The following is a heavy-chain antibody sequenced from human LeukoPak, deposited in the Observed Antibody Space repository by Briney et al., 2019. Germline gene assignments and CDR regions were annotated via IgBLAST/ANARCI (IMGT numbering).Heavy chain of an antibody. CDR1: GFTFSKHG. V-gene: IGHV3-23*01. J-gene: IGHJ4*02. CDR2: ISPSGNIT. Sequence: GGTLRLSCAASGFTFSKHGMNWVRQAPGKGLEWVSGISPSGNITYYADSVKGRFTISRDNSKNTLYLEVISLTAEDTAVYYCAKDDAWLRFGEWSQGTLVTVSS. D-gene: IGHD3-10*01. CDR3: AKDDAWLRFGE.